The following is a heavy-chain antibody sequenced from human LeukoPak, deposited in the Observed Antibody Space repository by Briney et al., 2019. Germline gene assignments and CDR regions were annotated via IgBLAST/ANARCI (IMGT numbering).Heavy chain of an antibody. CDR1: GFTFSRYG. V-gene: IGHV3-30*03. CDR3: ARDAPGPFDY. CDR2: TSYDGSNK. J-gene: IGHJ4*02. Sequence: GGSLRLSCAPSGFTFSRYGMHWVGQAPGKGLEWVVVTSYDGSNKYYADSVKGRFTISRDNSENMLFLQMDSLRAEDTAVYYCARDAPGPFDYWGLGTLVTVSS.